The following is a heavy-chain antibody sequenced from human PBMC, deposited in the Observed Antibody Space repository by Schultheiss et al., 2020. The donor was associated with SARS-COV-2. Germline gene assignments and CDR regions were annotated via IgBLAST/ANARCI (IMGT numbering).Heavy chain of an antibody. CDR1: GDFISSSGSYY. Sequence: SETLSLTCTVSGDFISSSGSYYWDWIRQPPGKGLEWIGTIYYSGSTNYNPSLKSRVTISVDTSKNQFSLKLSSVTAADTAVYYCARGIYGDYVRYFQHWGQGTLVTVSS. CDR3: ARGIYGDYVRYFQH. D-gene: IGHD4-17*01. J-gene: IGHJ1*01. CDR2: IYYSGST. V-gene: IGHV4-39*01.